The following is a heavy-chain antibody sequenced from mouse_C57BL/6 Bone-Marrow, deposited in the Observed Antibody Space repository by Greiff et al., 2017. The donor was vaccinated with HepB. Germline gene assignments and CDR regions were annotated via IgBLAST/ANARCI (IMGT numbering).Heavy chain of an antibody. D-gene: IGHD4-1*02. V-gene: IGHV1-39*01. Sequence: EVKLVESGPELVKPGASVKISCKASGYSFTDYNMNWVKQSNGKSLEWIGVINPNYGTTSYNQKFKGKATLTVDQSSSTAYMQLNSLTSEDSAVYYCARSSTGTYAMDYWGQGTSVTVSS. CDR3: ARSSTGTYAMDY. CDR2: INPNYGTT. CDR1: GYSFTDYN. J-gene: IGHJ4*01.